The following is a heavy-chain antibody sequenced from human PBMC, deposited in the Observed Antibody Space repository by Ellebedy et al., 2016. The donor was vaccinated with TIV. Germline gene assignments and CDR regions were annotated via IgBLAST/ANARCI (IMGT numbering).Heavy chain of an antibody. V-gene: IGHV3-7*01. CDR1: GVTLGLYW. Sequence: GESLKISXAGPGVTLGLYWMTWVRHAPGKGLEWVANIKQDGSEKYYVDSVKGRFTISRDNAKSSLFLQMNSLRAEDTAVYYCARAAHFYSYGMDVWGQGTTVTVSS. D-gene: IGHD2-21*01. CDR3: ARAAHFYSYGMDV. CDR2: IKQDGSEK. J-gene: IGHJ6*02.